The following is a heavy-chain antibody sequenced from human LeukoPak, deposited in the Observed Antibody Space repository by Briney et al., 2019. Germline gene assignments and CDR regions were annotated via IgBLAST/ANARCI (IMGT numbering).Heavy chain of an antibody. V-gene: IGHV1-8*01. CDR3: ARVVMKAFYYYYMDV. CDR1: GYTFSDYD. D-gene: IGHD2-21*01. CDR2: MNPTSGAT. J-gene: IGHJ6*03. Sequence: ASVKVSCKASGYTFSDYDVNWVRQAPGQGLEWMGWMNPTSGATGYAQKFQGRVTITRSMSRNTAYMELSRLRSEDPAVYFCARVVMKAFYYYYMDVWGKGTT.